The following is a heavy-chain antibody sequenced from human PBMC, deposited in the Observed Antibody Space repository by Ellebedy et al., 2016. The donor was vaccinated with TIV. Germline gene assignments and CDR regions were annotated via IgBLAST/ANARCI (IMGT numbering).Heavy chain of an antibody. D-gene: IGHD2-21*02. CDR1: GFTFSSYG. CDR3: GRDGVTGNGRWDWLDP. Sequence: PGGSLRPSCEASGFTFSSYGTHWVSQAPGKGMEWVAVISYDGSNKYYADSVKGRFTISRDNSRNTLYLQMNSLRVEDPDIYYCGRDGVTGNGRWDWLDPWGQGTLVTVSS. CDR2: ISYDGSNK. V-gene: IGHV3-30*03. J-gene: IGHJ5*02.